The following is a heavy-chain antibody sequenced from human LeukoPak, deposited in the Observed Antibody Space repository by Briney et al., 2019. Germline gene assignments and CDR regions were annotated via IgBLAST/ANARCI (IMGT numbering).Heavy chain of an antibody. D-gene: IGHD1-26*01. Sequence: WETLSLTCTVSGGSITSYHYSWIRQPPGKGLEGLGYIYYSGSTNYNPSLNSRVTISVDTSKNQFSLKLSSVTAADTAVYYCARGGSGTYYHYWGQGTLVTVSS. CDR2: IYYSGST. V-gene: IGHV4-59*01. CDR3: ARGGSGTYYHY. CDR1: GGSITSYH. J-gene: IGHJ4*02.